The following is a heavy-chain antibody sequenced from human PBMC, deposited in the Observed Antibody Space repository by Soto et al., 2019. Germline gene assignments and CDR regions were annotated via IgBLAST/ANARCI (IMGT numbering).Heavy chain of an antibody. Sequence: QVQLQESGPGLVKPSQTLSLTCTVSGGSISSGGYYWNWIRQHPGKGLEWIAYIYYTGTTYYNPSLKSRVTFSIDRSNNQFSLMLSSVTAAEPAVYYCARDLRLDSWGPGTLVTVSS. D-gene: IGHD2-21*02. CDR2: IYYTGTT. CDR3: ARDLRLDS. V-gene: IGHV4-31*03. J-gene: IGHJ4*02. CDR1: GGSISSGGYY.